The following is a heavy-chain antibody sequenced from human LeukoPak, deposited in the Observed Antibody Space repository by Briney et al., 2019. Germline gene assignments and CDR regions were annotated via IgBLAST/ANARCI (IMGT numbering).Heavy chain of an antibody. J-gene: IGHJ4*02. D-gene: IGHD4-11*01. V-gene: IGHV1-2*02. Sequence: ASVKVSCKASGYTFTGYYMHWVRQAPGQGLEWMGWINPKSGDPIYVQKFQGRVTLTRDTSIDTVYLEMSSLKSDDTAVYYCARGPGHDTSNYGGLDFWGQGTLVTVSS. CDR3: ARGPGHDTSNYGGLDF. CDR2: INPKSGDP. CDR1: GYTFTGYY.